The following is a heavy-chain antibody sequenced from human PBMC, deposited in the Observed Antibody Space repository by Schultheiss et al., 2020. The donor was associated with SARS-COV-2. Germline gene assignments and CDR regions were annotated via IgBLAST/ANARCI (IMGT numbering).Heavy chain of an antibody. D-gene: IGHD4-23*01. CDR1: GYSISSGYY. CDR3: ARMDYGGNSGVDY. V-gene: IGHV4-38-2*01. Sequence: SETLSLTCAVSGYSISSGYYWGWIRQPPGKGLEWIGEINHSGSTNYNPSLKSRVTISVDTSKNQFSLKLSSVTAADTAVYYCARMDYGGNSGVDYWGQGTLVTVSS. CDR2: INHSGST. J-gene: IGHJ4*02.